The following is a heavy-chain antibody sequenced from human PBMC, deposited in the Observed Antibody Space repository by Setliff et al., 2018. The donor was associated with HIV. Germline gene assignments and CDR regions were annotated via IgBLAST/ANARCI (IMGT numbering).Heavy chain of an antibody. J-gene: IGHJ6*03. CDR2: IIPIFSTT. Sequence: GASVKVSCKAFGGTFKNFAFSWVRQAPGQGLEWLGGIIPIFSTTTYSQKFQDRLTITADGSTDTTYMELSRLTPEDTALYLCARTRNIHYYCYMDVWGKGTTVTVSS. CDR1: GGTFKNFA. CDR3: ARTRNIHYYCYMDV. V-gene: IGHV1-69*13.